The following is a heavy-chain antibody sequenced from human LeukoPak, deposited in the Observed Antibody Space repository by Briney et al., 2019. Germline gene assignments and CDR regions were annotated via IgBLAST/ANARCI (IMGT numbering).Heavy chain of an antibody. Sequence: ASVKVSCKTSGYTFADYFIHWVRQAPGQGLEYMGRINANSGATEYQQKFQGRVSMTRDMSISTAYVEVNWLISDDTAIYYCARDVSPTPHWEFDYWGQGTTVTVSS. CDR2: INANSGAT. V-gene: IGHV1-2*06. CDR3: ARDVSPTPHWEFDY. CDR1: GYTFADYF. J-gene: IGHJ4*02. D-gene: IGHD1-26*01.